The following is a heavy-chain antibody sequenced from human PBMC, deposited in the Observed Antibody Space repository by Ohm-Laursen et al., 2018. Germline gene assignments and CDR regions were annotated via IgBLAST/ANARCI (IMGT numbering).Heavy chain of an antibody. V-gene: IGHV4-34*09. J-gene: IGHJ4*02. CDR3: ARAHQFSSRIHAARY. D-gene: IGHD6-13*01. CDR1: GGSFIGYF. CDR2: IDYSGST. Sequence: QTLSLTCAVYGGSFIGYFWSWVRQPPGKELEWIGEIDYSGSTDYNPTLRSRVTISVDTSTNQFSLRLNYVTAADTAVYFCARAHQFSSRIHAARYWGQGTLVSVSS.